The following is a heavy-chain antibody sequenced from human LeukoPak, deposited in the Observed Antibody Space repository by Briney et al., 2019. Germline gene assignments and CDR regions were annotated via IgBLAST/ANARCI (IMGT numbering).Heavy chain of an antibody. D-gene: IGHD2-8*02. CDR2: IYTSGST. CDR3: AKGTGGTFYYFDY. Sequence: PSETLSLTCTVSGGSISSGNYQWTWIRQPAGTGLEWIGRIYTSGSTNYNPSLKSRVTISVDTSKNQFSLKLSSVTAADTAVYYCAKGTGGTFYYFDYWGQGTLVTVSS. V-gene: IGHV4-61*02. CDR1: GGSISSGNYQ. J-gene: IGHJ4*02.